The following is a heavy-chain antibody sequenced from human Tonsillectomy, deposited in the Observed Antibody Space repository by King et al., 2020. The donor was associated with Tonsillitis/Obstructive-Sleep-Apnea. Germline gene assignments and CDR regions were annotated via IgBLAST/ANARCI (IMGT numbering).Heavy chain of an antibody. Sequence: HVQLVESGGGVVQPGRSLRLSCAASGFTFSSYAMHWVRQAPGKGLEWVAVISYDGSIKNYAESVKGRVIIYRDNSKNTLYLQMNSLRAEDTAVYYCARDGGLSSGWYGDYFDYWGQGTLVTVSP. CDR1: GFTFSSYA. V-gene: IGHV3-30*04. D-gene: IGHD6-19*01. CDR2: ISYDGSIK. CDR3: ARDGGLSSGWYGDYFDY. J-gene: IGHJ4*02.